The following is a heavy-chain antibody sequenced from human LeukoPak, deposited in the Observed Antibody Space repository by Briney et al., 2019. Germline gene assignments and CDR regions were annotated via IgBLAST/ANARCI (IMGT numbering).Heavy chain of an antibody. Sequence: GGSLRLSCAASGFTFDDYAMHWVRQAPGKGLEWVSGISWNSGSIGYADSVKGRFTISRDNAKNSLYLQMNSLRAEDTALYCCAKDIGYSHAFDIWGQGTMVTVSS. CDR3: AKDIGYSHAFDI. D-gene: IGHD2-15*01. J-gene: IGHJ3*02. CDR2: ISWNSGSI. V-gene: IGHV3-9*01. CDR1: GFTFDDYA.